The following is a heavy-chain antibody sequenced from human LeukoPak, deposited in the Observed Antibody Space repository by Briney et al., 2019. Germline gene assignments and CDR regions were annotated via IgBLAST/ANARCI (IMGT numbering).Heavy chain of an antibody. D-gene: IGHD1-26*01. CDR1: GFTFSRYE. CDR2: ISRSGDTI. CDR3: AKDRFGGGSYPFDY. V-gene: IGHV3-48*03. Sequence: GGSLRLSCAASGFTFSRYEMNWVRQAPGKGLEWVSYISRSGDTIYFADSVKGRFTISRDNSKNTLYLQMNSLRAENTAVYYCAKDRFGGGSYPFDYWGQGTLVTVSS. J-gene: IGHJ4*02.